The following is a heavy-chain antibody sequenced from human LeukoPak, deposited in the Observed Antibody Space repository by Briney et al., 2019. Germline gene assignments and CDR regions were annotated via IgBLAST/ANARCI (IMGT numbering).Heavy chain of an antibody. V-gene: IGHV3-43*01. J-gene: IGHJ4*02. CDR1: GFTFDDYT. Sequence: GGSLRLSCAASGFTFDDYTMHWVRQAPGKGLEWVSLISWDGGSTYYADSVKGRFTISRDNSKNSLYLQMNSLRTEDTALYYCAKEQYSGSYLDYWGQGTLVTVSS. CDR2: ISWDGGST. D-gene: IGHD1-26*01. CDR3: AKEQYSGSYLDY.